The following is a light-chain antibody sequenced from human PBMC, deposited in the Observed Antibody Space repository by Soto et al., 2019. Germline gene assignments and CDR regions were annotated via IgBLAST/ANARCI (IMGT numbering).Light chain of an antibody. V-gene: IGKV3-20*01. CDR1: QSVSSTY. Sequence: EIVLTQSPGTLSLSPGERATLSCRASQSVSSTYLAWYQQQPGQAPRLLIYGASNRATGIPDRFSGSGSGTDFTLTISRLEPEDFAVYYCQQYGSSSWTFGQGTNVDIK. J-gene: IGKJ1*01. CDR2: GAS. CDR3: QQYGSSSWT.